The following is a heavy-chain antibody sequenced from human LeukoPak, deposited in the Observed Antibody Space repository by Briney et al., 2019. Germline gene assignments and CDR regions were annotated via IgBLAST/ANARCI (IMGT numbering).Heavy chain of an antibody. CDR1: GFTFNNYA. D-gene: IGHD5-18*01. CDR2: ISASGGTT. J-gene: IGHJ3*02. CDR3: AKETGYNYGYDAFDI. Sequence: GGSLRLSCAASGFTFNNYAMSWVRQAPGKGLEWVSSISASGGTTYYADSVKGRFTISRDNSKNTLYLQMNSLRAEDTAVYYCAKETGYNYGYDAFDIWGQGTMVSVSS. V-gene: IGHV3-23*01.